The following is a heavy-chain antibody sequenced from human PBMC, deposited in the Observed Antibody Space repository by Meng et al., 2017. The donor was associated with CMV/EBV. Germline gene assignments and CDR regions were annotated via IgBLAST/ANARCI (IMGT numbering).Heavy chain of an antibody. J-gene: IGHJ4*02. CDR2: IRSKADGGTI. Sequence: GESLKISCVASGFTFNNAWMNWVRQAPGKGLEWVGRIRSKADGGTIDYAAPVKGRFTISRDDSKDTLYLQMNSLKTEDTAIYYCTTRRDGCNPHWGQGTLVTVSS. CDR1: GFTFNNAW. CDR3: TTRRDGCNPH. V-gene: IGHV3-15*01. D-gene: IGHD5-24*01.